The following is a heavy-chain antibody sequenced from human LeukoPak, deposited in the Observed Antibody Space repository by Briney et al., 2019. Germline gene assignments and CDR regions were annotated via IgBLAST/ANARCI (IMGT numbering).Heavy chain of an antibody. CDR3: ARGIRNNWNYAFKVFWFDP. CDR2: IYTSGST. Sequence: SETLSLTCTVSGGSISSYYWSWIRQPAGKGLEWIGRIYTSGSTNYNPSLKSRVTMSVDTSKNQFSLKLSSVTAADTAVYYCARGIRNNWNYAFKVFWFDPWGQGTLVTVSS. D-gene: IGHD1-7*01. V-gene: IGHV4-4*07. CDR1: GGSISSYY. J-gene: IGHJ5*02.